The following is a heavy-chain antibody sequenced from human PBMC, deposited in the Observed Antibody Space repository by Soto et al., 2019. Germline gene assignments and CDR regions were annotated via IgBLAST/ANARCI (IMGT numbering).Heavy chain of an antibody. CDR3: ARTRYCSGGSCYSFDP. D-gene: IGHD2-15*01. CDR1: GGSSSSYY. V-gene: IGHV4-59*08. J-gene: IGHJ5*02. CDR2: IYYSGST. Sequence: PSETLSLTCTVSGGSSSSYYWSWIRQPPGKGLEWIGYIYYSGSTNYNPSLKSRVTITVDTSKNQFSLRLSSVTAADTAVYYCARTRYCSGGSCYSFDPWGLGTLVTVS.